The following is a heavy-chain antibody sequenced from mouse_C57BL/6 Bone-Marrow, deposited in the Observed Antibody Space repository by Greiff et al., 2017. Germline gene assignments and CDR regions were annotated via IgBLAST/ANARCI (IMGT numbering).Heavy chain of an antibody. CDR3: TTDYYGSRNY. CDR2: IDRENGDT. CDR1: GFNIKDDY. J-gene: IGHJ2*01. V-gene: IGHV14-4*01. Sequence: EVQLQQSGAELVRPGASVKLSCTASGFNIKDDYMHWVKQRPEQGLEWIGWIDRENGDTEYASKFQGKATITADTSSNTAYLQLSSLTSEDTAVYYCTTDYYGSRNYWGQGTTLTVSS. D-gene: IGHD1-1*01.